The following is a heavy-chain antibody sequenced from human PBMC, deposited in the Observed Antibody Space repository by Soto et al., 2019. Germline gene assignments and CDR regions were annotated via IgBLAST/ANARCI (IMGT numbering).Heavy chain of an antibody. CDR2: INTDSNYI. J-gene: IGHJ4*02. Sequence: EVQLVASGGGLVKPGESLRLSCAPSGFTFSIYSMNWVRQAPGKGLEWVSSINTDSNYIYYADSVKGRFTISRDNAKYSLFLQMTSLRAEDTAVYYCARNVPGASSPFEYWGQGTLVTVSS. D-gene: IGHD3-10*01. CDR1: GFTFSIYS. CDR3: ARNVPGASSPFEY. V-gene: IGHV3-21*01.